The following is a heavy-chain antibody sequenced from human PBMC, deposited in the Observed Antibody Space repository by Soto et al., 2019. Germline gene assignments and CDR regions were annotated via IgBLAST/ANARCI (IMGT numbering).Heavy chain of an antibody. CDR3: AREAPGYSGYDLSYFDY. D-gene: IGHD5-12*01. V-gene: IGHV3-33*01. J-gene: IGHJ4*02. Sequence: GGSLRLSCAASGFTFSSYGMHWVRQAPGKGLEWVAVIWYDGSNKYYADSVKGRFTISRDNSKNTLYLQMNSLRAEDTAVYYCAREAPGYSGYDLSYFDYWGQGTLVTVSS. CDR1: GFTFSSYG. CDR2: IWYDGSNK.